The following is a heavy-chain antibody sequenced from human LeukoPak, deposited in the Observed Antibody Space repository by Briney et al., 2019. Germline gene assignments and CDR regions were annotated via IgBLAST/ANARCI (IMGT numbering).Heavy chain of an antibody. J-gene: IGHJ6*03. Sequence: GGSLRLSCAASGFTFSGFAMHWVRQASGKGLEWVGRIRSKANSYATAYAASVKGRFTISRDDSKNTAYLQMNSLKTEDTAVYYCTRPLPTRGYYYYYYMDVWGKGTTVTVSS. CDR3: TRPLPTRGYYYYYYMDV. CDR1: GFTFSGFA. V-gene: IGHV3-73*01. CDR2: IRSKANSYAT. D-gene: IGHD5-12*01.